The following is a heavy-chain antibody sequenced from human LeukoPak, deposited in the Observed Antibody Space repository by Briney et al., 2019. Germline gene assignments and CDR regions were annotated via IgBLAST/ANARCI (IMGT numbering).Heavy chain of an antibody. Sequence: GGSLRLSCAASGFSFSSYAMSWVRQAPRKGLDWASAITNNGGTTFYADSLWGRVTIARDNSKNTLYLHMNSLRAEDTAIYYCAKTRDGYYEFWGQGTLVTVSS. CDR1: GFSFSSYA. CDR3: AKTRDGYYEF. V-gene: IGHV3-23*01. D-gene: IGHD5-24*01. CDR2: ITNNGGTT. J-gene: IGHJ4*02.